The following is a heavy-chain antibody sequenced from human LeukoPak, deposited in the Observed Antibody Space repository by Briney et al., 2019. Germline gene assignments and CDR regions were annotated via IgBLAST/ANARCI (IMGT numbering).Heavy chain of an antibody. V-gene: IGHV1-18*01. CDR3: ARECDGDCSGGSCYSGDY. Sequence: GASVTLSCTASGYTFTSYGISWVRQAPGQGLEWMGWISAYNGNTNYAQKLQGRVTMTTDTSTSTAYMELRSLRSDDTAVYYCARECDGDCSGGSCYSGDYWGQGTLVTVSS. J-gene: IGHJ4*02. CDR1: GYTFTSYG. D-gene: IGHD2-15*01. CDR2: ISAYNGNT.